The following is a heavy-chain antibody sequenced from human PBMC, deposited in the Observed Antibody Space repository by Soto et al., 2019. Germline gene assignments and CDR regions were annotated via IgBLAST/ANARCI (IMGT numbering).Heavy chain of an antibody. D-gene: IGHD3-16*02. V-gene: IGHV1-3*01. CDR2: INAGNGNT. Sequence: QVQLVQSGAEVKKPGASVKVSCKASGYTFTSYAMHWVRQAPGQRLEWMGWINAGNGNTKYSQKFQGRVTITRDTSASTAYMELSSLRSEDTAVYYCARGGPPDYDYVLGSYRSSQFDYWGQGTLVTVSS. CDR1: GYTFTSYA. CDR3: ARGGPPDYDYVLGSYRSSQFDY. J-gene: IGHJ4*02.